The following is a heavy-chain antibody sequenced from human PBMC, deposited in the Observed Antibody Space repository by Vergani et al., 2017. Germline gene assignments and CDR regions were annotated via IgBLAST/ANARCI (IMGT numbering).Heavy chain of an antibody. D-gene: IGHD6-19*01. CDR3: ARVVIAVAGTPTYYFDY. Sequence: QVKLVQSGAEVKKPGSSVQVSCKASGGTFSSYAISWVRQAPGQGLEWMGGIIPIFGTANYAQKFQGRVTITADESTSTAYMELSSLRSEDTAVYYCARVVIAVAGTPTYYFDYWGQGTLVTVSS. J-gene: IGHJ4*02. CDR2: IIPIFGTA. CDR1: GGTFSSYA. V-gene: IGHV1-69*01.